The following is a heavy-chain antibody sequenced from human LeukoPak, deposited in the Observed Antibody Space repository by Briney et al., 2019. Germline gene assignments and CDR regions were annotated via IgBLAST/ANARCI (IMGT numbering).Heavy chain of an antibody. CDR3: ARDQFRDYFRGADY. V-gene: IGHV3-23*01. Sequence: GGSLRLSCAASGFTFRRYAMSWVRRAPGRGLEWVSAIRGDGATMFYADSVKGRITVSRDNSKNTLYLQFNSLRVDDTAVYYCARDQFRDYFRGADYWGQGTLVTVSS. D-gene: IGHD3-16*01. J-gene: IGHJ4*02. CDR2: IRGDGATM. CDR1: GFTFRRYA.